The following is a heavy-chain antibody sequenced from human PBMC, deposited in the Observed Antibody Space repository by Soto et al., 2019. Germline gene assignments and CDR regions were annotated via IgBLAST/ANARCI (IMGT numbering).Heavy chain of an antibody. Sequence: QVQLVQSGAEVKKPGASVKVSCKTSGYTFNNYGISWVRQAPGQGLEWMGWISDYNGNTNYPQKFQGRVTMTTDTSTKTVYMVLTSLRSDDTAVYYCAGDGYYDSGSYGMDVWGRGTTVTVSS. D-gene: IGHD3-10*01. J-gene: IGHJ6*02. V-gene: IGHV1-18*01. CDR1: GYTFNNYG. CDR3: AGDGYYDSGSYGMDV. CDR2: ISDYNGNT.